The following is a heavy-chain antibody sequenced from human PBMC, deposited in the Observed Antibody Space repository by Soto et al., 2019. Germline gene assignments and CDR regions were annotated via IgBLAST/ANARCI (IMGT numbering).Heavy chain of an antibody. Sequence: GESLKISCKGSGYSLTIYWIGWVRQRPGKGLEWMGIIYPGDSDTRYSPSFQGQVTISADKSISTAYLQWSSLKASDTAMYYCARLVNGDIVVVPAANWFDPWGQGTLVTVSS. CDR2: IYPGDSDT. CDR3: ARLVNGDIVVVPAANWFDP. D-gene: IGHD2-2*01. CDR1: GYSLTIYW. V-gene: IGHV5-51*01. J-gene: IGHJ5*02.